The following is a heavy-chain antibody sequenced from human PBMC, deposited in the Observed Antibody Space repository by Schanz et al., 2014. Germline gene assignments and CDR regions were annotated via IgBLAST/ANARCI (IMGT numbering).Heavy chain of an antibody. V-gene: IGHV3-30*02. CDR2: IRYDGSNK. CDR3: AKVGLYYYGSGFDY. J-gene: IGHJ4*02. CDR1: GFTFSSYG. Sequence: VQLVESEGGLVQPGGSLRLSCAASGFTFSSYGMHWVRQAPGKGLEWVAFIRYDGSNKYYADSVKGRFTISRDNSKNTLYLQMNSLRAEDTAVYYCAKVGLYYYGSGFDYWGQGTLVTVSS. D-gene: IGHD3-10*01.